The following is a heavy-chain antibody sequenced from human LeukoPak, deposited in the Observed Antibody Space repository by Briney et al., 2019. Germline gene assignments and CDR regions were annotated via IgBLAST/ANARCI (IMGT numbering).Heavy chain of an antibody. CDR1: GGSISGYY. Sequence: PSETLSLTYNVSGGSISGYYWSWIRQPAGKGLEWVGRFYVSGSTNYNPSLKSRVTMSVDTSKNQFSLKLSSVTAADTAVYYCARDLRLRGRDAFDIWGQGTMVTVSS. D-gene: IGHD4-17*01. CDR3: ARDLRLRGRDAFDI. J-gene: IGHJ3*02. CDR2: FYVSGST. V-gene: IGHV4-4*07.